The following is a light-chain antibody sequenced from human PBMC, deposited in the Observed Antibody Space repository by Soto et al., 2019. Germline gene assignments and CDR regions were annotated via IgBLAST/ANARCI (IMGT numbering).Light chain of an antibody. CDR3: QQYNSYSYT. V-gene: IGKV1-5*01. Sequence: DIQMTQSPSTLSASVGDRVTITCRASQSINNWLAWYQQKPGKAPKLLIYDASSLESGVPSRFSGSGSGTEFTLTISSLQPDDFATYNYQQYNSYSYTFGQGTKLEIK. CDR2: DAS. CDR1: QSINNW. J-gene: IGKJ2*01.